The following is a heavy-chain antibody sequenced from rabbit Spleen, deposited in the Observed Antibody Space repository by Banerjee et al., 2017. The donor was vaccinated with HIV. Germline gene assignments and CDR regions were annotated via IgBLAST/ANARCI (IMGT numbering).Heavy chain of an antibody. D-gene: IGHD1-1*01. CDR2: IYTGGSGGI. CDR1: GFDLSNYYY. CDR3: ARDLDDVIGWNFGW. V-gene: IGHV1S40*01. Sequence: QTLEESGGDLVKPGASLTLTCTASGFDLSNYYYIYWVRQAPGKGLEWIGCIYTGGSGGIYYASWARGRLTISKTSSTTVTLQMTSLTAADTATYFCARDLDDVIGWNFGWWGQGTLVTVS. J-gene: IGHJ4*01.